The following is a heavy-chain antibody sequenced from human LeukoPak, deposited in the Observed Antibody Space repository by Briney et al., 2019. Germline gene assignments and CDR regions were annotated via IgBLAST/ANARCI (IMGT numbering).Heavy chain of an antibody. CDR1: GGSISSGGYY. CDR2: IYYSGST. D-gene: IGHD3-22*01. V-gene: IGHV4-31*03. Sequence: PSETLSLTCTVSGGSISSGGYYWSWIRQHPGKGLEWIGYIYYSGSTYYNPSLKSRVTISVDTSKNQFSLKLSSVTAADTAVYYCARDYDSSGYYYGMDVWGQGTTVTVSS. CDR3: ARDYDSSGYYYGMDV. J-gene: IGHJ6*02.